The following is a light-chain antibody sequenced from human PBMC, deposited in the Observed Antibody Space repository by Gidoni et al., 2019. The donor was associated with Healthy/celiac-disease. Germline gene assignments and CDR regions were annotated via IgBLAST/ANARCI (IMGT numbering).Light chain of an antibody. J-gene: IGKJ1*01. CDR2: AAS. CDR1: QGISSY. Sequence: DIQLTQSPSFLSASVGDRVTITCRASQGISSYLAWYQQKPGKAPKLLIYAASTLQSGVPSRFSGSRSGTEFTLTISSLQPEDFATYYCQQPIETFGQGTKVEIK. V-gene: IGKV1-9*01. CDR3: QQPIET.